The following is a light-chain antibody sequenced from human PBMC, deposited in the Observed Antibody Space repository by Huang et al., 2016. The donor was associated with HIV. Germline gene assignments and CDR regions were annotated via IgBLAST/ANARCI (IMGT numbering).Light chain of an antibody. CDR3: QQYRPWTPWT. J-gene: IGKJ1*01. V-gene: IGKV3-15*01. CDR1: ESVGYN. Sequence: EIVMTQSPATLSVSPGERVTPSCRASESVGYNLAWYQQKPGQAPSLLMFGASTRATGVPARISGSGYGTEVTLTITSLQAEDFAVYYCQQYRPWTPWTFGQGTKVEIK. CDR2: GAS.